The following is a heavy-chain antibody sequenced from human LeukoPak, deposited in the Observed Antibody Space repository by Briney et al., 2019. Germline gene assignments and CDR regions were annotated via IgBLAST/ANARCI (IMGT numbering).Heavy chain of an antibody. V-gene: IGHV4-38-2*02. CDR1: GYSISSRYY. J-gene: IGHJ3*02. D-gene: IGHD7-27*01. CDR2: GYHSGST. CDR3: ARGVSNWGLFGAFDI. Sequence: SETLSLTCTVSGYSISSRYYWGWIRQPTGKGLEWIGSGYHSGSTYYSPSLKSRVTISLDASKNQFSLKLNSVTAADTAVYYCARGVSNWGLFGAFDIWGQGTMVTVSS.